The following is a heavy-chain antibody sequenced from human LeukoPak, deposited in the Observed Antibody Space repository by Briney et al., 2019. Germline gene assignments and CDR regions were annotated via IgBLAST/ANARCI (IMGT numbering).Heavy chain of an antibody. CDR2: INTEGSST. J-gene: IGHJ1*01. D-gene: IGHD3-9*01. V-gene: IGHV3-74*01. CDR3: SREYFDWL. CDR1: GFTLSSYW. Sequence: GGSLRLSCAASGFTLSSYWMHWVRQAPGKGLVWVSRINTEGSSTNYADSVKGRFTISRDDAKNTLYLQMNSLRAEDTAVYYCSREYFDWLWGQGTLVTVSS.